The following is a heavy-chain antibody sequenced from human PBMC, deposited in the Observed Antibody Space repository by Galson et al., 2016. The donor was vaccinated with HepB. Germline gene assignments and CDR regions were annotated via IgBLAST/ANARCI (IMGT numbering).Heavy chain of an antibody. Sequence: SLRLSCAASGFTFSTYGVHWVRQAPGKGLEWVAVIWYDGSEKYYADSVKGRFTISRDNSKNTLYLQMNSLRAEDTAVYYCAKRYCSGGSCYHVDHWGQGTLVTVSS. CDR3: AKRYCSGGSCYHVDH. J-gene: IGHJ5*02. CDR1: GFTFSTYG. CDR2: IWYDGSEK. D-gene: IGHD2-15*01. V-gene: IGHV3-33*06.